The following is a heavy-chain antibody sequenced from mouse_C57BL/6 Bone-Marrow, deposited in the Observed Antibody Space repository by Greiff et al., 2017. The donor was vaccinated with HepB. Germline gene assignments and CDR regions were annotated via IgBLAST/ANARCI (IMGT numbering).Heavy chain of an antibody. CDR1: EYEFPSHA. CDR2: INSDGGST. Sequence: EVKLMESGGGLVQPGESLKLSCESNEYEFPSHAMSWVRKTPEKRLEWVAAINSDGGSTYYPDTMERRFIISRDNTKKTLYLQMSSLRSEDTALYYCARHGATLYFDYWGQGTTLTVSS. CDR3: ARHGATLYFDY. D-gene: IGHD3-1*01. J-gene: IGHJ2*01. V-gene: IGHV5-2*01.